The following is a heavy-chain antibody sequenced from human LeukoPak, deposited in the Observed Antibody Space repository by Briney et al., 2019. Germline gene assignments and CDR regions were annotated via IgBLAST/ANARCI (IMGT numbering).Heavy chain of an antibody. CDR2: INPNSGGT. D-gene: IGHD5-12*01. J-gene: IGHJ6*02. V-gene: IGHV1-2*02. CDR1: GYTFTGYY. Sequence: ASVKVSCKASGYTFTGYYMHWVRQAPGQGLEWMGWINPNSGGTNYAQKFQGRVTMTRDTSISTAYMELSRLRSDDTAVYYCARDLVQRRRIVATITDYYYGMDVWGQGTTVTVSS. CDR3: ARDLVQRRRIVATITDYYYGMDV.